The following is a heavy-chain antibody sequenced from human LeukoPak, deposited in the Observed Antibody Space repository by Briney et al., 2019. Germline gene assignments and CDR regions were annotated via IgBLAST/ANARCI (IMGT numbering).Heavy chain of an antibody. D-gene: IGHD4-17*01. Sequence: PGGSLRLSCAASGFTFSSYSMNWVRQAPGKGLEWVSSISSSSSYIYYADSVKGRFTTSGDNAKNSLYLQMNSLRAEDTAVYYCARYPDYGDPPGPIYYDYMDVWGKGTTVTVSS. CDR1: GFTFSSYS. CDR2: ISSSSSYI. J-gene: IGHJ6*03. V-gene: IGHV3-21*01. CDR3: ARYPDYGDPPGPIYYDYMDV.